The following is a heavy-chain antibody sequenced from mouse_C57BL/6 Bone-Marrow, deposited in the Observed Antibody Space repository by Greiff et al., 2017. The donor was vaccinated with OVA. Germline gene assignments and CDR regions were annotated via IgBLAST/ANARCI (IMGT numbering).Heavy chain of an antibody. CDR1: GFNIKDDY. Sequence: VQLKQSGAELVRPGASVKLSCTASGFNIKDDYMHWVKQRPEQGLEWIGWIDPENGDTEYASKFQGKATITADTSSNTANLQLSSLTSEDTAVYYCTTLILWYFDVWGTGTTVTVSS. V-gene: IGHV14-4*01. CDR2: IDPENGDT. CDR3: TTLILWYFDV. J-gene: IGHJ1*03.